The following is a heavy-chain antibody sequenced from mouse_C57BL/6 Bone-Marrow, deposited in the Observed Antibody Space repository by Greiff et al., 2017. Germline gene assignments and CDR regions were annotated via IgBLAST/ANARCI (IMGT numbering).Heavy chain of an antibody. Sequence: QVQLQQSGAELARPGASVKMSCKASGYTFTSYTMHWVKQRPGQGLAWIGYINPSSGYTKYNQKFKDKATLTADKSSSTAYMQLSSLTSEDSAVYYCATSTKWYFDVWGTGTTVTVSS. V-gene: IGHV1-4*01. CDR2: INPSSGYT. D-gene: IGHD2-1*01. CDR3: ATSTKWYFDV. J-gene: IGHJ1*03. CDR1: GYTFTSYT.